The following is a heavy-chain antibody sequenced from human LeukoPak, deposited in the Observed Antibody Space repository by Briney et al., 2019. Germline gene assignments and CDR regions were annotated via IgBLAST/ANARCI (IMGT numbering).Heavy chain of an antibody. CDR1: GFTFSSYG. CDR2: IRYDGSIK. D-gene: IGHD1-1*01. Sequence: SGGSLRLSCAASGFTFSSYGMNWVRQAPGKGLEWVAFIRYDGSIKYSADSVKGRFTISRDNAKNTLYLHMNSLRAEDTAVYYCARGGRIQLERRGYFDYWGQGTLVTVSS. CDR3: ARGGRIQLERRGYFDY. J-gene: IGHJ4*02. V-gene: IGHV3-30*02.